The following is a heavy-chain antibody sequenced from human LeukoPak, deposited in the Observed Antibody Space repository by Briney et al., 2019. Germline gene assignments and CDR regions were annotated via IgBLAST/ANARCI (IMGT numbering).Heavy chain of an antibody. CDR1: GGSISSSSYY. V-gene: IGHV4-39*01. Sequence: SETLSLTCTVSGGSISSSSYYWGWIRQPPGKGLEWIGSMYYSGSTYYNPSLKSRVTISVDTSKNQFSLKLSSVTAADTAVYYCARHTCYYYDSSGYYERPFDYWGQGTLVTVSS. D-gene: IGHD3-22*01. CDR3: ARHTCYYYDSSGYYERPFDY. CDR2: MYYSGST. J-gene: IGHJ4*02.